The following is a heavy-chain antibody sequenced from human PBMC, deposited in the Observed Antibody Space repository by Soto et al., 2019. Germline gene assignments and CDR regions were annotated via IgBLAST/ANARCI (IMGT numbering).Heavy chain of an antibody. D-gene: IGHD4-17*01. Sequence: QVQLQESGPGLVKPSETLSLTCTVSGGSISSYYWSWIRQPPGKGLEWIGYIYYSGSTNYNPSLKGRVTISVDTSKNQFSLKLSSVTAADTAVYYCARFDYGDYGWFDPWGQGTLVTVSS. J-gene: IGHJ5*02. V-gene: IGHV4-59*01. CDR1: GGSISSYY. CDR3: ARFDYGDYGWFDP. CDR2: IYYSGST.